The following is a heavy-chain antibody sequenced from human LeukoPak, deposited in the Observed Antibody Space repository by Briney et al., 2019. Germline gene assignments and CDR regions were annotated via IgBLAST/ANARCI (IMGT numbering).Heavy chain of an antibody. Sequence: GGSLRLSCASSGFTYSNFGMSWVRQAPGKGLEWVSSISAGGSGTYFAASVKGRFRISRDNSKSTLFLQMTSLRVEDTAIYYCATLSAGGSGSYHHYWGQGTLVTVSS. J-gene: IGHJ4*02. CDR1: GFTYSNFG. V-gene: IGHV3-23*01. CDR2: ISAGGSGT. CDR3: ATLSAGGSGSYHHY. D-gene: IGHD3-10*01.